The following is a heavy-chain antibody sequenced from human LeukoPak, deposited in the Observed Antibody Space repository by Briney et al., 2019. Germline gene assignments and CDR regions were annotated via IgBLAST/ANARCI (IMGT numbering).Heavy chain of an antibody. J-gene: IGHJ4*02. D-gene: IGHD6-19*01. Sequence: PGGSLRLSCAASGFTFDDYAMHWVRQAPGKGLVWVSRINSDGSTTSYADSVKGRFTISRDNAKNTLYLQMNSLSADDTAMYYCARGYTSGWYLFGDYWGQGTLVTVSS. V-gene: IGHV3-74*03. CDR1: GFTFDDYA. CDR2: INSDGSTT. CDR3: ARGYTSGWYLFGDY.